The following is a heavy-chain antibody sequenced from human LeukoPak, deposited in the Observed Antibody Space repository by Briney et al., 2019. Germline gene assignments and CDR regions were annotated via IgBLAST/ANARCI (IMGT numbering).Heavy chain of an antibody. CDR1: ELSVSTNC. Sequence: GGSLRLSCAASELSVSTNCMTWVRQAPGKGLEWVSFIYSDGSTYYADSVRGRFTISRDNSKNTVYLQMNSLRAEDTAIYYCATYRQVLLPFESWGQGTLVTVSS. J-gene: IGHJ4*02. V-gene: IGHV3-53*01. CDR2: IYSDGST. CDR3: ATYRQVLLPFES. D-gene: IGHD2-8*02.